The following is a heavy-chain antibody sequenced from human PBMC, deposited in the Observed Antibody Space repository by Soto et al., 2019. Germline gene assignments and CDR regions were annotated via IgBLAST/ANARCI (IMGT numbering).Heavy chain of an antibody. CDR2: ISYDGSNK. Sequence: GGSLRLSCAASGFTFSSYGMHWVRQAPGKGLEWVAVISYDGSNKYYADSVKGRFTISRDNSKNTLYLQMNSLRAEDTALYFCAKDGGLWFGELLYYFDYWGQRTLVIVSS. CDR1: GFTFSSYG. D-gene: IGHD3-10*01. V-gene: IGHV3-30*18. CDR3: AKDGGLWFGELLYYFDY. J-gene: IGHJ4*02.